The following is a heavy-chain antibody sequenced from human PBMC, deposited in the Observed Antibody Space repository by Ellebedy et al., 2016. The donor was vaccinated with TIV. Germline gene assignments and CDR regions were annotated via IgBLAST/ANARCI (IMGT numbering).Heavy chain of an antibody. CDR1: GGTFSSYA. J-gene: IGHJ6*02. V-gene: IGHV1-69*13. D-gene: IGHD3-10*01. CDR3: ARDRLPHHYYGSGSYNGMDV. CDR2: IIPIFGTA. Sequence: AASVKVSCKASGGTFSSYAISWVRQAPGQGLEWMGGIIPIFGTANYAQKFQGRVTITADESTSTAYMELSSRRSEDTAVYYCARDRLPHHYYGSGSYNGMDVWGQGTTVTVSS.